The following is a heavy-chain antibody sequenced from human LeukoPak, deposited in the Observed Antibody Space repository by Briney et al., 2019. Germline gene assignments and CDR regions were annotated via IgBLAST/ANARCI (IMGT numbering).Heavy chain of an antibody. J-gene: IGHJ2*01. V-gene: IGHV4-39*07. CDR2: IYYSGST. D-gene: IGHD3-10*01. CDR1: GGSISSSSYY. Sequence: PSETLSLTCTVSGGSISSSSYYWGWIRQPPGKGLEWIGSIYYSGSTYYNPSLKSRVTISVDTSKNQFSLKLSSVTAADTAVYYCATHHYRPGSLYRHYWYFDLWGRGSLVAVSS. CDR3: ATHHYRPGSLYRHYWYFDL.